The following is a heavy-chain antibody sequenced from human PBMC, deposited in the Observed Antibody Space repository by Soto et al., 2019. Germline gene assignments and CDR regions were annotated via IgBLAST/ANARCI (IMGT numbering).Heavy chain of an antibody. Sequence: GESLKISCKGSGYNFTSYWISWVRQMPGKGLEWMGRIDPSDSYTNYSPSFQGHVTISADKSISTAYLQWSSLKASDTAMYYCARRDSSGYYSLYYYYGMDVWGQGTTVTVSS. V-gene: IGHV5-10-1*01. CDR1: GYNFTSYW. CDR3: ARRDSSGYYSLYYYYGMDV. D-gene: IGHD3-22*01. J-gene: IGHJ6*02. CDR2: IDPSDSYT.